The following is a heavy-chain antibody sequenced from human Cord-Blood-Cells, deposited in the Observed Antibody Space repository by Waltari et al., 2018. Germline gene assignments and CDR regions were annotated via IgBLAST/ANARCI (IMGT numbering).Heavy chain of an antibody. Sequence: QVQLQESGPGLVKPSQTLSLTCTVSGGSISSGSYSWSWIRQPAGKGLEWIGYIYTSGSTNYNPSLKSRVTISVDTSKNQFSLKLSSVTAADTAVYYCARTKYSSSWYWFDPWGQGTLVTVSS. V-gene: IGHV4-61*09. CDR2: IYTSGST. CDR1: GGSISSGSYS. J-gene: IGHJ5*02. CDR3: ARTKYSSSWYWFDP. D-gene: IGHD6-13*01.